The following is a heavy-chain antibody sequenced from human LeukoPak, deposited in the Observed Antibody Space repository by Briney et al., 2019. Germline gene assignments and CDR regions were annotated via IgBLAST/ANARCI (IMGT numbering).Heavy chain of an antibody. J-gene: IGHJ3*02. Sequence: SETLSLTCTVSGGSISSYYWSWIRQPAGKGLECIGRVYSSGSTNYNPSLKSRVTMSIDTSKNQFALKLTSVTAADTAVYFCARSDWYLRGDAFDIWGQGTMVAVSS. D-gene: IGHD3-9*01. CDR1: GGSISSYY. V-gene: IGHV4-4*07. CDR2: VYSSGST. CDR3: ARSDWYLRGDAFDI.